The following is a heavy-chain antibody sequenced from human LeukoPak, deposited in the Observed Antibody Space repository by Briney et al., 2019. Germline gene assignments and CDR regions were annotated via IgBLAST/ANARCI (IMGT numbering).Heavy chain of an antibody. CDR2: INHSGST. D-gene: IGHD6-13*01. Sequence: GSLRLSCAASGFTFSSYAMSWIRPPPGKGLEWIGEINHSGSTNYNPSLKSRVTISVDTSKNQFSLKLSSVTAADTAVYYCARGPWYSSSWYAYWGQGTLVTVSS. CDR1: GFTFSSYA. CDR3: ARGPWYSSSWYAY. J-gene: IGHJ4*02. V-gene: IGHV4-34*01.